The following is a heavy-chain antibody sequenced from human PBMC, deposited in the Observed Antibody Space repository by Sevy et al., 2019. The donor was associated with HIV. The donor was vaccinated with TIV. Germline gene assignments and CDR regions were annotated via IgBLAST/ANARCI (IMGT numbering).Heavy chain of an antibody. V-gene: IGHV3-33*06. CDR2: IWYDGSNK. D-gene: IGHD2-15*01. Sequence: GGSLRLSCAASGFTFSSYGMHWVRQAPGKGLEWVAVIWYDGSNKYYADSVKGRFTISRDNSKNTLYLQMNSLRAEDTAVYYCAKAPRYCSGGSCYSHYYMDVWGKGTTVTVSS. J-gene: IGHJ6*03. CDR1: GFTFSSYG. CDR3: AKAPRYCSGGSCYSHYYMDV.